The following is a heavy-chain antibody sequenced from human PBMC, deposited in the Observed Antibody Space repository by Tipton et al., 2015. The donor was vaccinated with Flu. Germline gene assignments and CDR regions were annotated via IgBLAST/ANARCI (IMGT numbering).Heavy chain of an antibody. CDR1: GGSFSGYY. J-gene: IGHJ6*02. Sequence: TLSLTCAVYGGSFSGYYWSWIRQPPGKGLEWIGEINHSGSTNYNPSLKSRVTISVDTSKNQFPLKLSSVTAADTAVYYCARHRAASGSYYGFVYYYYGMDVWGQGTTVTVSS. CDR2: INHSGST. D-gene: IGHD1-26*01. CDR3: ARHRAASGSYYGFVYYYYGMDV. V-gene: IGHV4-34*01.